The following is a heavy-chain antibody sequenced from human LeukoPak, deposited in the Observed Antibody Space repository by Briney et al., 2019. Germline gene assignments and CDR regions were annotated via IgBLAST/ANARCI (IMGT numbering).Heavy chain of an antibody. J-gene: IGHJ4*02. CDR3: ARHEVTMVCALDC. D-gene: IGHD4/OR15-4a*01. V-gene: IGHV4-59*08. CDR2: IYYSGST. CDR1: RGSIRSYY. Sequence: PSETLSLTCTVSRGSIRSYYWSWIRQPPGKGLEWIGYIYYSGSTNYNPSLKSRVTISVDTSKNHFSLKLSSVTAADTAVYYCARHEVTMVCALDCWGQGTLVTVSS.